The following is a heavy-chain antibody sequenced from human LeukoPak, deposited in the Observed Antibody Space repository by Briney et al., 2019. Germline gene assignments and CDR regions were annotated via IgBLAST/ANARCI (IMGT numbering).Heavy chain of an antibody. CDR1: GFTFTNYG. J-gene: IGHJ6*03. V-gene: IGHV1-18*01. CDR3: ARRGLTGTTYYYYYMDV. D-gene: IGHD1-20*01. CDR2: ISTYNGDT. Sequence: ASVKVSCKASGFTFTNYGISWVRQAPGQGLEWMGWISTYNGDTDYAQKLQGRVTMTRDTSISTAYMELSRLRSDDTAVYYCARRGLTGTTYYYYYMDVWGKGTTVTVSS.